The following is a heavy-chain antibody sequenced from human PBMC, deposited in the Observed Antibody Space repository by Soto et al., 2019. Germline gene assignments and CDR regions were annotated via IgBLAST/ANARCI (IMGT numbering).Heavy chain of an antibody. CDR3: AKTHSSGYYTNEYYYYYGMDV. CDR2: ISGSGGST. Sequence: GGSLRLSCAASGFTFSSYAMSWVRQAPGKELEWVSAISGSGGSTYYADSVKGRFTISRDNSKNTLYLQMNSLRAEDTAVYYCAKTHSSGYYTNEYYYYYGMDVWGQGTTVTVSS. V-gene: IGHV3-23*01. D-gene: IGHD3-22*01. CDR1: GFTFSSYA. J-gene: IGHJ6*02.